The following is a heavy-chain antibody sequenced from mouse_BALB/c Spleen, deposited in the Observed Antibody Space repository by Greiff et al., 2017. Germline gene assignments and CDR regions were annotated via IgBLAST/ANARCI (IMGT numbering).Heavy chain of an antibody. J-gene: IGHJ4*01. CDR2: ISDGGSYT. CDR1: GFTFSDYY. Sequence: EVKLEESGGGLVKPGGSLKLSCAASGFTFSDYYMYWVRQTPEKRLEWVATISDGGSYTYYPDSVKGRFTISRDNAKNNLYLQMSSLKSEDTAMYYCAREDEEYAMDYWGQGTSVTVSS. V-gene: IGHV5-4*02. CDR3: AREDEEYAMDY.